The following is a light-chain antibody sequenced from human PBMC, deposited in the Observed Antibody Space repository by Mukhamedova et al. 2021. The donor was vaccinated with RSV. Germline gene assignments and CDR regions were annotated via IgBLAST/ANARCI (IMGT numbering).Light chain of an antibody. J-gene: IGKJ5*01. CDR3: QRSYSSPPT. V-gene: IGKV1-39*01. CDR2: AAS. Sequence: WYQRRVHGKAPQLLIYAASSLHSGVPSRFSGRGSGTDFTLTISSLQREDFATYYCQRSYSSPPTFGQGTRLEIK.